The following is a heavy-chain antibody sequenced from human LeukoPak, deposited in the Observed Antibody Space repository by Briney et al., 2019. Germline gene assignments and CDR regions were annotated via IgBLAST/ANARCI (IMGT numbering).Heavy chain of an antibody. Sequence: GRSLRLSCAASGFTFSSYAMHWVRQAPGKGLGWVAVISYDGSNKYYADSVKGRFTISRDNSKNTLYLQMNSLRAEDTAVYYCARDSMHPAYCGGDCYGSYYYGMDVWGQGTTVTVSS. D-gene: IGHD2-21*02. CDR2: ISYDGSNK. CDR3: ARDSMHPAYCGGDCYGSYYYGMDV. CDR1: GFTFSSYA. V-gene: IGHV3-30-3*01. J-gene: IGHJ6*02.